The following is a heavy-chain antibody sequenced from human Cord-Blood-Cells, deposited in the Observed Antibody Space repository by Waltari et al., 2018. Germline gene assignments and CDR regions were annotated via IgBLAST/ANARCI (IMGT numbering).Heavy chain of an antibody. D-gene: IGHD3-9*01. V-gene: IGHV4-34*01. CDR2: INHSGST. J-gene: IGHJ4*02. CDR1: GGSFSGYY. Sequence: QVQLQQWGAGLLKPSETLSLTCAVYGGSFSGYYWSWIRQPPGKGLEWIGEINHSGSTNYNQSLKSRVTISVDTSKNQFSLKLSSVTAADTVVYYCARGLRGLRYFDWLLPEYYFDYWGQGTLVTVSS. CDR3: ARGLRGLRYFDWLLPEYYFDY.